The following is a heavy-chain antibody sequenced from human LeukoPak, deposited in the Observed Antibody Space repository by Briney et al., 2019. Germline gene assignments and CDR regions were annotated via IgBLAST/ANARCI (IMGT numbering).Heavy chain of an antibody. J-gene: IGHJ6*02. Sequence: ASVKVSCKASGYTFTSYGISWVRQAPGQGLEWMGWISAYNGNTNYAQKLQGRVTMTTDTSTSTAYMELRSLGSDDTAVYYCARDYYYYGMDVWGQGTTVTVSS. CDR2: ISAYNGNT. CDR1: GYTFTSYG. V-gene: IGHV1-18*01. CDR3: ARDYYYYGMDV.